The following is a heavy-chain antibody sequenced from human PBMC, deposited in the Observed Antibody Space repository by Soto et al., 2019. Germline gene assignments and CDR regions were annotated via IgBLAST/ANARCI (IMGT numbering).Heavy chain of an antibody. J-gene: IGHJ4*02. CDR2: IWYDGSNK. Sequence: GGSVRISCAASGFTFSSYGMHWVRQAPGKGLEWVAVIWYDGSNKYYADSVKGRFTISRDNSKNTLYLQMNSLRAEDTAVYYCAREGYYYYSIGPSQWGPPDYWGQGTLVTFSS. CDR1: GFTFSSYG. CDR3: AREGYYYYSIGPSQWGPPDY. V-gene: IGHV3-33*01. D-gene: IGHD3-22*01.